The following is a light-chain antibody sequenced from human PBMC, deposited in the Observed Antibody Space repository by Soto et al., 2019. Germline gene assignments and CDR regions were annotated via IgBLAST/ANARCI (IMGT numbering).Light chain of an antibody. V-gene: IGKV1-5*01. J-gene: IGKJ2*01. CDR2: DAS. CDR3: QQYISYPYT. CDR1: QTTNTW. Sequence: DIQMTQFPSTLSASVGDRVTITCRASQTTNTWLAWYQQKPGTAPKLLIYDASSLEGGVPSWFSASGSGTEFTLTISSLQPDDLATYYCQQYISYPYTFGQGTKVEIK.